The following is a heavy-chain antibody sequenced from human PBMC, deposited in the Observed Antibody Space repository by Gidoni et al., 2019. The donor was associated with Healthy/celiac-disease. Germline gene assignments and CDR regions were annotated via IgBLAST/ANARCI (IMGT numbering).Heavy chain of an antibody. D-gene: IGHD3-22*01. CDR3: ARASYYYDSSGYYYQAAFDI. CDR2: INAGNGNT. V-gene: IGHV1-3*01. J-gene: IGHJ3*02. Sequence: QVPLVQSGAEVKKPGASVKVSCKASGYTFTSYAMHWVRQAPGQRLEWMGWINAGNGNTKYSQKFQGRVTITRDTSASTAYMELSSLRSEDTAVYYCARASYYYDSSGYYYQAAFDIWGQGTMVTVSS. CDR1: GYTFTSYA.